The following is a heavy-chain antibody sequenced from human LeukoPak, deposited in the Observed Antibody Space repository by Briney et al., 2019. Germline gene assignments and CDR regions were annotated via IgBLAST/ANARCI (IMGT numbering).Heavy chain of an antibody. V-gene: IGHV4-59*04. J-gene: IGHJ6*04. D-gene: IGHD3-22*01. CDR3: CDSSGSRHV. CDR1: GGSISSYY. CDR2: IYYSGST. Sequence: SETLSLTCTVSGGSISSYYWSWIRQPPGKGLEWVGYIYYSGSTYYNPSLKSRVTISVDTSKNQFSLKLSSVTAADTAVYYCCDSSGSRHVWGKGTTVTVSS.